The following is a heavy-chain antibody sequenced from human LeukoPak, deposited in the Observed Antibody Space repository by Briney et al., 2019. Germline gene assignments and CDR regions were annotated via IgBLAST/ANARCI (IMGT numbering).Heavy chain of an antibody. CDR1: GGSSSGYY. CDR2: INHSGST. Sequence: SETLSLTCAVYGGSSSGYYWSWIRQPPGKGLEWIGEINHSGSTNYNPSLKSRVTISVDTSKNQFSLKLSSVTAADTAVYYCARGFGQQLVPVGWLDPWGQGTLVTVSS. CDR3: ARGFGQQLVPVGWLDP. D-gene: IGHD6-13*01. J-gene: IGHJ5*02. V-gene: IGHV4-34*01.